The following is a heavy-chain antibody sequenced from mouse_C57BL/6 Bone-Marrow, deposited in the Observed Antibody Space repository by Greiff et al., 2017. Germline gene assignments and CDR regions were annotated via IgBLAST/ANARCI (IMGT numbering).Heavy chain of an antibody. CDR3: ARYRDDFYFDY. J-gene: IGHJ2*01. D-gene: IGHD2-14*01. Sequence: QVQLQQPGAELVRPGSSVKLSCKASGYTFTSYWMHWVKQRPIQGLEWIGNIDPSDSETHYNQKFKDKATLTVDKSSSTAYMQLSSLTSEDSAVYYWARYRDDFYFDYGGQGTTLTVSS. V-gene: IGHV1-52*01. CDR2: IDPSDSET. CDR1: GYTFTSYW.